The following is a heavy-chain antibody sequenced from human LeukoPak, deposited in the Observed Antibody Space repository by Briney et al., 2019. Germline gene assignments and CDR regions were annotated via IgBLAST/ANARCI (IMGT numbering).Heavy chain of an antibody. CDR1: GGSISSGDYY. J-gene: IGHJ4*02. CDR2: IYYSGDT. V-gene: IGHV4-30-4*08. Sequence: PSQTLSLTCTVSGGSISSGDYYWSWIRQPPGKGLEWIGYIYYSGDTYYNPSLKSRVTISVGTSKNQFSLKLISVTAADTAVYYCARVTGGIAAGYWGQGTLVTVSS. D-gene: IGHD6-13*01. CDR3: ARVTGGIAAGY.